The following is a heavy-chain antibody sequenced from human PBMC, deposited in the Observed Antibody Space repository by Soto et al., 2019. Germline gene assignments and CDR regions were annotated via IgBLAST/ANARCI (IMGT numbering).Heavy chain of an antibody. CDR3: ARGVPKDIVLMVYAIDYYYGMDV. CDR1: GFTFSSYW. Sequence: HPGGSLRLSCAASGFTFSSYWMSWVRQAPGKGLEWVANIKQDGSEKYYVDSVKGRFTISRDNAKNSLYLQMNSLRAEDTAVYYCARGVPKDIVLMVYAIDYYYGMDVWGQGTTVTVSS. CDR2: IKQDGSEK. J-gene: IGHJ6*02. D-gene: IGHD2-8*01. V-gene: IGHV3-7*05.